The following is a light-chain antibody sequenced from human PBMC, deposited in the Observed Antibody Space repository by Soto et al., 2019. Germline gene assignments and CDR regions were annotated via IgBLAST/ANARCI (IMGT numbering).Light chain of an antibody. CDR1: QSVRSSS. J-gene: IGKJ1*01. CDR3: QQYQFGTSQA. V-gene: IGKV3-20*01. CDR2: AAS. Sequence: EIVLTQSPGTLSLSPGERATLSCRASQSVRSSSFAWYQQKPGQAPRLVIYAASTRATGIPDRFSGSGSGTDFTLTIIRLEAEDFAVYYCQQYQFGTSQAFGQGTKVEIK.